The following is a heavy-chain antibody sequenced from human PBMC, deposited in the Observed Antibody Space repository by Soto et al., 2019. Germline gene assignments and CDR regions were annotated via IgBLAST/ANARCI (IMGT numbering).Heavy chain of an antibody. V-gene: IGHV4-30-4*01. Sequence: PSETLSLTCSVSGASIYNGGYFWSWIRQSPGKGLEWIGHIHNSGSPYNNPSLKSRVTISADTSKNQFSLKLTSVTAADTAVYYCARSMTTVVTLDYWGQGTLVTVSS. CDR1: GASIYNGGYF. D-gene: IGHD4-17*01. J-gene: IGHJ4*02. CDR3: ARSMTTVVTLDY. CDR2: IHNSGSP.